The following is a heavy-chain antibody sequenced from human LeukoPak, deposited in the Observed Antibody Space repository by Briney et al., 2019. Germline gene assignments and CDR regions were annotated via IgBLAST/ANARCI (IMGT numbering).Heavy chain of an antibody. D-gene: IGHD1-26*01. V-gene: IGHV3-23*01. CDR1: GFTFSNYA. J-gene: IGHJ4*02. Sequence: GGSLRLSCAASGFTFSNYAMSWLRQAPGKGLEWVSTIGNSGGSTYYADSVKGRFTIARDDPENTLFLQMNSLRAEDTAVYYCARDLLGWELHYFDYWGQGTLVTVSS. CDR3: ARDLLGWELHYFDY. CDR2: IGNSGGST.